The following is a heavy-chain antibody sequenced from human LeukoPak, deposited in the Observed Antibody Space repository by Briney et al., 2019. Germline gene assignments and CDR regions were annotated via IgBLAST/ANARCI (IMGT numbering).Heavy chain of an antibody. D-gene: IGHD3-10*01. CDR2: IYHSGST. V-gene: IGHV4-4*02. CDR3: ASFVRGSGVTIPFDY. Sequence: PSETLSLTCAVSGGSISSSNWWSWVRQPPGKGLEWIGEIYHSGSTNYNPSLKSRVTISVDKSKNQFSLKLSSVTAADTAVYYCASFVRGSGVTIPFDYWGQGTLVTVSS. J-gene: IGHJ4*02. CDR1: GGSISSSNW.